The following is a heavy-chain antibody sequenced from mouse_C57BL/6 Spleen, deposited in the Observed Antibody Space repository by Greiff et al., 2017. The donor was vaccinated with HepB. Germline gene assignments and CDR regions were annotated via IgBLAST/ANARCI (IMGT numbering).Heavy chain of an antibody. CDR1: GYSFTDYN. J-gene: IGHJ2*01. D-gene: IGHD2-1*01. Sequence: VHVKQSGPELVKPGASVKISCKASGYSFTDYNMNWVKQSNVKSLEWIGVINPNYGTTSYNQKFKGKATLTVDQSSSTAYMQLNSLTSEDSAVYYCAREKGYGNYFDYWGQGTTLTVSS. V-gene: IGHV1-39*01. CDR2: INPNYGTT. CDR3: AREKGYGNYFDY.